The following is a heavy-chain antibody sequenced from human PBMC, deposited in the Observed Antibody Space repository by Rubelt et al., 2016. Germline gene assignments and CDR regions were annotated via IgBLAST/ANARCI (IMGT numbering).Heavy chain of an antibody. V-gene: IGHV3-30*18. Sequence: GKGLEWVTVISYDGSNKYYADSVKGRFTISRDNSKNTLYLQMNSLRAEETTMYYCAKDRSVSGRGGLDYWGQGTLVTVSS. CDR3: AKDRSVSGRGGLDY. D-gene: IGHD6-19*01. CDR2: ISYDGSNK. J-gene: IGHJ4*02.